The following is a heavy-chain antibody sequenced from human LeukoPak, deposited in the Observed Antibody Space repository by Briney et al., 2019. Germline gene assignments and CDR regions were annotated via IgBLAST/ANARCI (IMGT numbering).Heavy chain of an antibody. J-gene: IGHJ4*02. CDR2: IRASGSST. CDR1: GFTFSSYA. V-gene: IGHV3-23*01. D-gene: IGHD6-19*01. Sequence: GGSLRLSCAASGFTFSSYAMSWVRQAPGKGLEWVSAIRASGSSTYYADSVKGRFTISRDNSKNTLYLQMNSLRAEDTALYYCAKDAEQWLIRSFDYWGQGTLVTVSS. CDR3: AKDAEQWLIRSFDY.